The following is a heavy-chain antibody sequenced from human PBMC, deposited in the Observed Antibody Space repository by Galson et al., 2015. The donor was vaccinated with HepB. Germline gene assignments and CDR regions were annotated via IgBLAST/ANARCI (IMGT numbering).Heavy chain of an antibody. D-gene: IGHD4-23*01. CDR2: TSSSGRSI. Sequence: SLRLSCAASGFIFSGYSMNWVRQAPGKGLGWVSSTSSSGRSISYADSVKGRFTISRDNAKNSLYLQMNSLRAGDTAVYYCARGRGDNANFDYWGQGTLVTVSS. CDR1: GFIFSGYS. CDR3: ARGRGDNANFDY. V-gene: IGHV3-21*01. J-gene: IGHJ4*02.